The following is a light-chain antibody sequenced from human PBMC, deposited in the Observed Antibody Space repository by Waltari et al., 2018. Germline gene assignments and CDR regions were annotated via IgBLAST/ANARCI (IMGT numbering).Light chain of an antibody. CDR1: QSINTY. V-gene: IGKV1-5*03. Sequence: DIQITQSPSTLSASVGDRVTITCRASQSINTYLAWYQQKPGKAPNILIYEASRLEIGVSSRFSGSGSGTEFTLTISSLQPDDFATYYCQQYMGYWTFGQGTKVEIK. CDR3: QQYMGYWT. CDR2: EAS. J-gene: IGKJ1*01.